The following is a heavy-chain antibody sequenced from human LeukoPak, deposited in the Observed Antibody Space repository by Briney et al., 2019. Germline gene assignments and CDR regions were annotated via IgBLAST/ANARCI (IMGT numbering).Heavy chain of an antibody. J-gene: IGHJ3*01. Sequence: GSLRLSCAASGFTFNTYWMTWVRQAPGKGLEWVTNIKQDGSETYYVDSVRGRFTISRDNAKNSLYLQMNSLRAEDTAVYYCARVGYCSGGSCFNDAFDLWGQGTRVTVSS. CDR2: IKQDGSET. V-gene: IGHV3-7*04. CDR1: GFTFNTYW. CDR3: ARVGYCSGGSCFNDAFDL. D-gene: IGHD2-15*01.